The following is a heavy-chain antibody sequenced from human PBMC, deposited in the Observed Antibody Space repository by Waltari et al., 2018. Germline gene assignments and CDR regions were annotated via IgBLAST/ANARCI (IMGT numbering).Heavy chain of an antibody. CDR1: GFMFRGYG. CDR2: ISQEGRKE. D-gene: IGHD3-16*01. J-gene: IGHJ6*02. V-gene: IGHV3-30*18. Sequence: QVHLMESVGGVVQPGRSLRLSCAASGFMFRGYGMHWVRQAPGKGLEWVEVISQEGRKEYYGDAVKGRVNISRDNSKNIVYLQMNSLRGDDTAVYHCAKADGNPWNFEYYGMDVWGPGTTVTVSS. CDR3: AKADGNPWNFEYYGMDV.